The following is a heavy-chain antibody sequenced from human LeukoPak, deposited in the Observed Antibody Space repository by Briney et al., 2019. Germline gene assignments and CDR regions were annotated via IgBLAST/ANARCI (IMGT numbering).Heavy chain of an antibody. J-gene: IGHJ3*02. Sequence: VASVKVSCKASGGTFSSYAISWVRQAPGQGLEWMGRIIPILGIANYAQKFQGRVTITADKSTSTAYMELRSLRSDDTAVYYCARDWGRYSYDFWSGYYDAFDIWGQGTMVTVSS. CDR3: ARDWGRYSYDFWSGYYDAFDI. D-gene: IGHD3-3*01. CDR2: IIPILGIA. V-gene: IGHV1-69*04. CDR1: GGTFSSYA.